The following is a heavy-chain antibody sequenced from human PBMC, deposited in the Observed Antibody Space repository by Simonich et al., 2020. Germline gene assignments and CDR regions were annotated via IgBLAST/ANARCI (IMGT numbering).Heavy chain of an antibody. D-gene: IGHD6-13*01. CDR1: GGSFSGYY. J-gene: IGHJ1*01. V-gene: IGHV4-34*01. CDR2: INHSEST. CDR3: ARGLRVAAAGTAFQH. Sequence: QVQLQQWGAGLLKPSETLSLTCAVYGGSFSGYYWSWFRQPPGKGLEWIGEINHSESTNYNPSLKSRVTISVDTSKNQFSLKLSSVTAADTAVYYCARGLRVAAAGTAFQHWGQGTLVTVSS.